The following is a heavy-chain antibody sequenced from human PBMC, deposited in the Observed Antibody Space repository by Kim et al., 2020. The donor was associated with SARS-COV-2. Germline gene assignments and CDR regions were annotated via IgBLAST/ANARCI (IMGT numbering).Heavy chain of an antibody. CDR3: ARVGEGGGDFDY. Sequence: SVKVSCKASGGTFSAYALSWVRQAPGQGLEWMGRIVPILNIANYAQKFQGRVTITADKSTSIAYMELSSLRSEDTAVYYCARVGEGGGDFDYWGQGTLVTVSS. CDR2: IVPILNIA. D-gene: IGHD3-16*01. J-gene: IGHJ4*02. V-gene: IGHV1-69*04. CDR1: GGTFSAYA.